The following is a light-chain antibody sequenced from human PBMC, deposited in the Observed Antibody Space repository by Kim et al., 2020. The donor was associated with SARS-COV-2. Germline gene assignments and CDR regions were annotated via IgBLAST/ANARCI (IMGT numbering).Light chain of an antibody. J-gene: IGLJ2*01. CDR2: QVT. V-gene: IGLV2-8*01. Sequence: QSALTQPPSASGSPGQSVTISCTGTSNDVGDYNHVSWYQQHPGKAPKLMIYQVTKRPSGVPDRFSGSKSGNTASLTVSGLQAEDEGDYYCSSYAGKKNVLFGGGTKLTVL. CDR3: SSYAGKKNVL. CDR1: SNDVGDYNH.